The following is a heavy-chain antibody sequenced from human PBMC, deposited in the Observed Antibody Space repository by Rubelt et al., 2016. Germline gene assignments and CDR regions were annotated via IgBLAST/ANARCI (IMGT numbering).Heavy chain of an antibody. CDR1: GFAFSRSA. V-gene: IGHV3-53*01. D-gene: IGHD3-3*01. CDR3: ARDMTVVGVATRGMDV. CDR2: IYSGGTT. Sequence: GGSLRLSCAASGFAFSRSAMSWVRQAPGKGLEWVSVIYSGGTTYYAASVQGRFTISRDKSQNTLYLQMNSLGAEDTAVYYCARDMTVVGVATRGMDVWGQGTTVIVSS. J-gene: IGHJ6*02.